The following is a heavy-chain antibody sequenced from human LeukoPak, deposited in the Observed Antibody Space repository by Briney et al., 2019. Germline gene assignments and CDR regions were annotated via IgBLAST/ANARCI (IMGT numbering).Heavy chain of an antibody. CDR3: AWTPFTYYYDSSGYPLYYYYGMDV. Sequence: GGSLRLSCAASGFTFSSYAMHWVRQAPGKGLEWVAVISYDGSNKYYADSVKGRFTISRDNSKNTLYLQMNSLRAEDTAVYYCAWTPFTYYYDSSGYPLYYYYGMDVWGQGTTVTVSS. V-gene: IGHV3-30-3*01. J-gene: IGHJ6*02. CDR1: GFTFSSYA. CDR2: ISYDGSNK. D-gene: IGHD3-22*01.